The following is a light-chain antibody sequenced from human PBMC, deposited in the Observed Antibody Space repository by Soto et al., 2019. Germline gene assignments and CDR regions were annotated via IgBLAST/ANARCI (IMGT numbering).Light chain of an antibody. CDR3: QQYGSTPPT. CDR2: GPS. V-gene: IGKV3-20*01. Sequence: VLTQSPGTLSVSPGERVTVTCGASQSVTGNYLAWYQQKPGQAPRLLIYGPSYKATGIPDRFSGSGSGTDFSLTISRLEPEDFAVYCCQQYGSTPPTFGQGTKVEMK. CDR1: QSVTGNY. J-gene: IGKJ1*01.